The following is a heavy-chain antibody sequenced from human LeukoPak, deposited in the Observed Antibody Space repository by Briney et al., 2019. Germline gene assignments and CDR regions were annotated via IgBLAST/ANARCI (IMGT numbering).Heavy chain of an antibody. D-gene: IGHD5-12*01. V-gene: IGHV4-4*07. CDR3: AREARLASAAGLDV. CDR1: GGSISGYY. J-gene: IGHJ6*02. Sequence: NPSETLSLTCTVSGGSISGYYWSWIRQPAGKGLEWIGRLYGSASIKYNPSLRSRLSLSGDTSKNQFSLKLSSVTAADTAVYYCAREARLASAAGLDVWGQGTMVPVS. CDR2: LYGSASI.